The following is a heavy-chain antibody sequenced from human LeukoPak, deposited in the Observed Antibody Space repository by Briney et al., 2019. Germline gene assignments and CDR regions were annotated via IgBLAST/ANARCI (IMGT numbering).Heavy chain of an antibody. CDR1: GFTFSSYW. D-gene: IGHD6-19*01. J-gene: IGHJ4*02. V-gene: IGHV3-74*01. Sequence: AGGSLRLSCAASGFTFSSYWMHWVRQAPGKGLVWVSRINSDGSSTSYADSVKGRFTISRDNAKNTLYLQMNSLRAEDTAVYYCARGRPSGWYFGVYWGQGTLVTVSS. CDR3: ARGRPSGWYFGVY. CDR2: INSDGSST.